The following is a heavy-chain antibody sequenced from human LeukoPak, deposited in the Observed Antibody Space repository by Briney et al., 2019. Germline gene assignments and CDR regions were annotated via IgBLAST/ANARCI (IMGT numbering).Heavy chain of an antibody. Sequence: NPSETLSLTCAVYGGSFSGYYWSWIRQPPGKGLEWIGEINHSGSTNYNPSLKSRVTISVDTSKNQFSLKLSSVTAADTAVYYCARGLFDMNTIRPFPFDLWGQGTLLTVSS. CDR1: GGSFSGYY. V-gene: IGHV4-34*01. CDR2: INHSGST. D-gene: IGHD5-24*01. J-gene: IGHJ4*02. CDR3: ARGLFDMNTIRPFPFDL.